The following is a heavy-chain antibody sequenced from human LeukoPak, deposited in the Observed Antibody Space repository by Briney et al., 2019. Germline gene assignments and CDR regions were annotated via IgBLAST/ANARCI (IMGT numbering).Heavy chain of an antibody. Sequence: PGGSLRLSCAASGFTFGNAWMSWVRQAPGKGLEWVGRIKSKTDGGTTDYAAPVKGRFTISRDDSKNTLYLQMNSLKTEDTAVYYCTTDPQQWLVPSIDYWGQGTLVTVSS. CDR3: TTDPQQWLVPSIDY. J-gene: IGHJ4*02. V-gene: IGHV3-15*01. CDR2: IKSKTDGGTT. CDR1: GFTFGNAW. D-gene: IGHD6-19*01.